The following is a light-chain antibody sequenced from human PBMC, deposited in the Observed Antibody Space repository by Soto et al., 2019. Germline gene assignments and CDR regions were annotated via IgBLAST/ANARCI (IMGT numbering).Light chain of an antibody. CDR3: QQYNSYQYT. V-gene: IGKV1-5*01. CDR2: DAS. Sequence: DIQLTQSPSPLSASVGDRVTITCRASQSISSWLAWYQQKPGKAPKLLIYDASSLESGVPSRFSGSGSGTEFTLTISSLQPDDFATYYCQQYNSYQYTFGQGTKVDIK. CDR1: QSISSW. J-gene: IGKJ2*01.